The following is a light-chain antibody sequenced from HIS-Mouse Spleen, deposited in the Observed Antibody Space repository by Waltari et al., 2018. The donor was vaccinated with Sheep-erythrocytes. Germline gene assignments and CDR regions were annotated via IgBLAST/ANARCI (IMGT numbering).Light chain of an antibody. V-gene: IGLV2-11*01. J-gene: IGLJ1*01. CDR3: CSYAGSYNHV. CDR2: DVS. Sequence: QSALPQPRSVSGSPGQSVTISCTGTSSDVVGYNYVPWYQQHPGKAPKLMIYDVSKRPSGVPDRFSGSKSGNTASLTISGLQAEDEADYYCCSYAGSYNHVFATGTKVTVL. CDR1: SSDVVGYNY.